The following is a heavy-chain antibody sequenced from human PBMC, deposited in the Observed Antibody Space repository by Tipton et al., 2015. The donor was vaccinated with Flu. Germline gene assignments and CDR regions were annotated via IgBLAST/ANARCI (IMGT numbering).Heavy chain of an antibody. V-gene: IGHV5-51*01. J-gene: IGHJ6*02. Sequence: VQLVQSGAEVKKPGESLKISCKGSGYSFTSYWIGWVRQMPGKGLEWMGIIYPGDSDTRYSPSFQGQVTISADKSISTAYLQWSSLKASDTAMYYCARHEADYYYYYGMDVWGQGTTVTVSS. CDR1: GYSFTSYW. CDR2: IYPGDSDT. CDR3: ARHEADYYYYYGMDV.